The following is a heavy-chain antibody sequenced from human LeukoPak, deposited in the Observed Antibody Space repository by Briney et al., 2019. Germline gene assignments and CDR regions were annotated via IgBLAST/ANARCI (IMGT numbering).Heavy chain of an antibody. CDR3: GVAARPRRFDY. CDR2: INHSGST. Sequence: PSETLSLTCAVYGGSFSGYYWSWIRQPPGKGLEWIGEINHSGSTNYNPSLKSRVTISVDTSKNQFSLKLSSVTAADTAVYYCGVAARPRRFDYWGQGTLVTVSS. CDR1: GGSFSGYY. V-gene: IGHV4-34*01. D-gene: IGHD6-6*01. J-gene: IGHJ4*02.